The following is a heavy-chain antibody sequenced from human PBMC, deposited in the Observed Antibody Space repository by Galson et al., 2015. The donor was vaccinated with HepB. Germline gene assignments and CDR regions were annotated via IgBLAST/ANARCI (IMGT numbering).Heavy chain of an antibody. D-gene: IGHD5-24*01. V-gene: IGHV3-33*01. Sequence: SLRLSCAASGFTFSSYGMHWVRQAPGKGLEWVAVIWYDGSNKYYADSVKGRFTISRDNSKNTLYLQMNSLRAEDTAVYYCARDSGWEMATIGVDDAFDIWGQGTMVTVSS. CDR1: GFTFSSYG. CDR2: IWYDGSNK. CDR3: ARDSGWEMATIGVDDAFDI. J-gene: IGHJ3*02.